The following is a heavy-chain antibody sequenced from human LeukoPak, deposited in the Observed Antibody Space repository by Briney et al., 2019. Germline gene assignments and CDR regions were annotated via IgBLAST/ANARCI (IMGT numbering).Heavy chain of an antibody. CDR2: ISASGGST. D-gene: IGHD1-26*01. V-gene: IGHV3-23*01. Sequence: PGGSLRLSCAASGFTFSSYAMSWVRQAPGKGLEWVLAISASGGSTYYADSVKGRFIISRDNSKNTLYLEMNSLRAEDTAIYYCVKDLDSGSPYYFDYWGRGTLVTVSS. CDR3: VKDLDSGSPYYFDY. J-gene: IGHJ4*02. CDR1: GFTFSSYA.